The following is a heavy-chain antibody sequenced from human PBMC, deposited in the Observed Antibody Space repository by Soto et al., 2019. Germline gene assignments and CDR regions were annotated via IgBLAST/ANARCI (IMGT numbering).Heavy chain of an antibody. CDR1: GFTFSSYA. CDR2: ISGSGGST. Sequence: GGSLRLSCAASGFTFSSYAMSWVRQAPGKGLEWVSAISGSGGSTYYADSVKGRFTISRDNSKNTLYLQMNSLRAEDTAVYYCAKDSPDSGDYGHDAFDIWGQGTMVTVSS. J-gene: IGHJ3*02. V-gene: IGHV3-23*01. CDR3: AKDSPDSGDYGHDAFDI. D-gene: IGHD4-17*01.